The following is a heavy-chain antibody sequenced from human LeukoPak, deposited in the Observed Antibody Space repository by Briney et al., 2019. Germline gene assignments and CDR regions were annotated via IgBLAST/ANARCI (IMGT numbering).Heavy chain of an antibody. CDR1: GDSISSSSDY. V-gene: IGHV4-39*07. J-gene: IGHJ4*02. Sequence: PSETLSLTCTVSGDSISSSSDYWGWIRQPPGKGLEWIGNIYYSGTTYYNPSLKSRVTISVDRSKNQFSLKVSSMTAADTAVYYCARVGSSWPFYYFDYGGQGTLVTVSS. CDR2: IYYSGTT. D-gene: IGHD6-13*01. CDR3: ARVGSSWPFYYFDY.